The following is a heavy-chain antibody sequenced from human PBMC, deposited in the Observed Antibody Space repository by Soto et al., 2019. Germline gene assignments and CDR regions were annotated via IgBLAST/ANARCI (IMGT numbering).Heavy chain of an antibody. J-gene: IGHJ6*02. CDR3: AAGGIVVVPAAMDYYYGMDV. Sequence: QVQLVQSGAEVKKPGSSVKVSCKDSGGTFSRYAISWVRQAPGQGREWMGGIIPISGTANYAQKFQGRVTITADESTSTPYMELTSLRSEDTAVYYCAAGGIVVVPAAMDYYYGMDVWGQGTTVTVSS. D-gene: IGHD2-2*01. CDR2: IIPISGTA. CDR1: GGTFSRYA. V-gene: IGHV1-69*01.